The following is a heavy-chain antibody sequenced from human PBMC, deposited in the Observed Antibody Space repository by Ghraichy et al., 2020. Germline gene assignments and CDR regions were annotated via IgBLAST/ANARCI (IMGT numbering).Heavy chain of an antibody. CDR3: ARGRKSSQQLDSLPLDY. CDR2: INHSGST. Sequence: SETLSLTCAVYNGPISSYYWSWIRQPPGKGLEWIGYINHSGSTNYNPSLKSRATISLDRSKNQFSLRLSSVTAADTAVYYCARGRKSSQQLDSLPLDYWGQGTLLRVS. J-gene: IGHJ4*02. D-gene: IGHD6-13*01. V-gene: IGHV4-34*01. CDR1: NGPISSYY.